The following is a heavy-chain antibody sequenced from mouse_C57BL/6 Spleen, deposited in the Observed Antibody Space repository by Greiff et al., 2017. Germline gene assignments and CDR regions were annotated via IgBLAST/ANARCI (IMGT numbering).Heavy chain of an antibody. CDR2: IHPSDSDT. CDR1: GYTFTSYW. J-gene: IGHJ1*03. CDR3: AILDSSLRYWYFDV. V-gene: IGHV1-74*01. D-gene: IGHD6-1*01. Sequence: QVQLQQSGAELVKPGASVKVSCKASGYTFTSYWMHWVKQRPGQGLEWIGRIHPSDSDTNYNQKFKGKATLTVDKSSSTAYMQLSSLTSEDSAVYYWAILDSSLRYWYFDVWGTGTTVTVSS.